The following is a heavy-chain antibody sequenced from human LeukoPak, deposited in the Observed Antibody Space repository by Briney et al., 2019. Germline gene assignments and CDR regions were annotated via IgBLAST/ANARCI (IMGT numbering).Heavy chain of an antibody. CDR3: ARERGSTNSYPLPIYY. CDR2: ILGGGGAT. D-gene: IGHD6-13*01. V-gene: IGHV3-23*01. Sequence: GGSLRLSCEASGFTFNNTSMDWVRQVPGKGLEWVSGILGGGGATYYADSVKGRFTISRDNSKNTVYLQMTSLTAEDTAVYYCARERGSTNSYPLPIYYGGQGTLVAVSS. CDR1: GFTFNNTS. J-gene: IGHJ4*02.